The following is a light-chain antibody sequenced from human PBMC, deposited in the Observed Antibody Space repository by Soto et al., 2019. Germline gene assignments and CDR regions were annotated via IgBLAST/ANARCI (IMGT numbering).Light chain of an antibody. J-gene: IGKJ5*01. V-gene: IGKV3-15*01. CDR1: QSVSSN. CDR2: GAS. Sequence: EIVRPMSPSTLSVSPGVRATLYCWASQSVSSNLAWYQQKPGQAPSLLIYGASTRATGIPARFSGSGSGTDFTLTISSLQSDDFAVYYCQQYNNGPPITFGQGTRLEIK. CDR3: QQYNNGPPIT.